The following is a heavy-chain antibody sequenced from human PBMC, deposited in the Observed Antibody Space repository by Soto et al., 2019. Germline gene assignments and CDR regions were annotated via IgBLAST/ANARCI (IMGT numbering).Heavy chain of an antibody. CDR3: ARVVYCSGGSCYFGFDY. V-gene: IGHV1-69*01. D-gene: IGHD2-15*01. CDR1: GGTFSSYA. J-gene: IGHJ4*02. CDR2: IIPIFGTA. Sequence: QVQLVQSGAEVKKPGSSVKVSCKASGGTFSSYAISWVRQSPGQGLEWMGGIIPIFGTANYAQKLQGRVTITADESTSTAYMELRSLRSEDTAVYYCARVVYCSGGSCYFGFDYWGQGTLVTVSS.